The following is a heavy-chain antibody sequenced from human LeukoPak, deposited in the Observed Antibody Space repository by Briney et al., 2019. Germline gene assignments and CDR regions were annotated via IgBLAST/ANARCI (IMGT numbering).Heavy chain of an antibody. CDR1: GFTFSSYA. Sequence: GGSLRLXCAASGFTFSSYAMSWVRQAPGKGLEWVSAISGSGGSTYCADSVKGRFTISRDNSKYTLDLKMNSLRAEDTAVYYCAKAPSLAGTEVFDYWGQGTLVTVSS. CDR3: AKAPSLAGTEVFDY. V-gene: IGHV3-23*01. CDR2: ISGSGGST. J-gene: IGHJ4*02. D-gene: IGHD6-13*01.